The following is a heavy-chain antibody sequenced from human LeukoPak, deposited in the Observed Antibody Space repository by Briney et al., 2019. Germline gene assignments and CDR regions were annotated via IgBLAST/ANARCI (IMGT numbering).Heavy chain of an antibody. V-gene: IGHV1-46*01. CDR1: GYTFTSYY. CDR2: INPSGGST. J-gene: IGHJ4*02. CDR3: ARALPSDWLYFDY. D-gene: IGHD3/OR15-3a*01. Sequence: APVKVSCKASGYTFTSYYMHWVRQAPGQGLEWMGIINPSGGSTSYAQKFQGRVTMTRDTSTSTVYMELSSLRSDDTAVYYCARALPSDWLYFDYWGQGTLVTVSS.